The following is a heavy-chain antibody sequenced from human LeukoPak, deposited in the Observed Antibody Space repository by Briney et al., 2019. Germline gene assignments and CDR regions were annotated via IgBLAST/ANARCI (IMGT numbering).Heavy chain of an antibody. CDR2: IYYTGST. D-gene: IGHD1-26*01. CDR1: GVSIRSYY. CDR3: ARGGNYWPQWWFDP. Sequence: PSETLSLTCTVSGVSIRSYYWSWIRQPPGKGLEWIGYIYYTGSTSYNPSLKSRVTMSLDASKNQFSLELNSVTPADTAVYYCARGGNYWPQWWFDPWGRGTLVSVSS. J-gene: IGHJ5*02. V-gene: IGHV4-59*01.